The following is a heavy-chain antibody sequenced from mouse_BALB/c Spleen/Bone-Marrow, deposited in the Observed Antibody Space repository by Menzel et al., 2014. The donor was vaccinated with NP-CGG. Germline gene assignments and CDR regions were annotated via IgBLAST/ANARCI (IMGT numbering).Heavy chain of an antibody. CDR1: GFNIKDTY. CDR3: ASYYYGRYFDV. D-gene: IGHD1-1*01. Sequence: SGAXLVKPGASVKLSCTASGFNIKDTYMHWVKQRPEQGLEWIGRIDPANGNTKYDPKFQGKATITADTSSNTAYLQLSSLTSEDTAVYYCASYYYGRYFDVWGAGTTVTVSS. V-gene: IGHV14-3*02. J-gene: IGHJ1*01. CDR2: IDPANGNT.